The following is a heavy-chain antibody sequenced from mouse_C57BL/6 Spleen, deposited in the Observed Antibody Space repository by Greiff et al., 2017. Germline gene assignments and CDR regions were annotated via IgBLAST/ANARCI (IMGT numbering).Heavy chain of an antibody. J-gene: IGHJ2*01. V-gene: IGHV14-4*01. D-gene: IGHD2-5*01. CDR1: GFNIKDDD. Sequence: VQLQQSGAELVRPGASVKLSCTASGFNIKDDDMHWVKQRPEQGLEWIGWLDPENGDTVYASKFQGKDTLTADTSSNTADLQLSSLTSEDTAVYYCTTRSNWDDWGKGTTLTVSS. CDR3: TTRSNWDD. CDR2: LDPENGDT.